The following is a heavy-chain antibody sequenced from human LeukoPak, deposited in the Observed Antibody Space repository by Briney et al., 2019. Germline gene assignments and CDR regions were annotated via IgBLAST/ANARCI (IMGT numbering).Heavy chain of an antibody. Sequence: PGGSLRLSCTASGFTFSSYWMHWVRQAPGKGLVWVSRINSDGGSTSYADSVKGRFTISRDNAKNTLYLQMNSLRAEDTAVYYCARRIHVMAPYYFDYWGQGTLVTVSS. CDR3: ARRIHVMAPYYFDY. D-gene: IGHD5-24*01. CDR1: GFTFSSYW. J-gene: IGHJ4*02. V-gene: IGHV3-74*01. CDR2: INSDGGST.